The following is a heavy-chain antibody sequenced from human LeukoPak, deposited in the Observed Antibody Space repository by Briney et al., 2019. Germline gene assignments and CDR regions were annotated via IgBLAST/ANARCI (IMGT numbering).Heavy chain of an antibody. D-gene: IGHD6-19*01. V-gene: IGHV1-18*04. CDR3: ARVGPFGSGWPDY. CDR1: GYTFTGYY. Sequence: DSMKVSCKASGYTFTGYYMHWVRQAPGQGLEWMGWISAYNGNTNYAQKLQGRVTMTTDTSTSTAYMELRSLRSDDTAVYYCARVGPFGSGWPDYWGQGTLVTVSS. CDR2: ISAYNGNT. J-gene: IGHJ4*02.